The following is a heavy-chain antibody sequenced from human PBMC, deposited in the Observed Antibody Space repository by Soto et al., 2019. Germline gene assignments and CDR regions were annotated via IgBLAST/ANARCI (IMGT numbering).Heavy chain of an antibody. D-gene: IGHD3-10*01. Sequence: GGSLRLSCAASGFTFSSYGMHWVRQAPGKGLEWVAVIWYDGSNKYYADSVKGRFTISRDNSKNTLYLQMNSLRAEDTAVYYCARDYYGSGSYEDYYGMDVWGQGTTVTVSS. CDR2: IWYDGSNK. V-gene: IGHV3-33*01. CDR3: ARDYYGSGSYEDYYGMDV. J-gene: IGHJ6*02. CDR1: GFTFSSYG.